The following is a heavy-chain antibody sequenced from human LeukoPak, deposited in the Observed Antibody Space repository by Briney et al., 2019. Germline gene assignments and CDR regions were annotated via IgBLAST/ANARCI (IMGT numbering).Heavy chain of an antibody. Sequence: PSETLSLTCTVSGDSISSSSYYWGWIRQPPGKGLEWIGSIYYSGSTYYNPSLKSRVTISVDTSKDQFSLKLTSVTAADTAVYYCARQFSIVGATIDYWSQGTLVTVSS. D-gene: IGHD1-26*01. CDR2: IYYSGST. CDR3: ARQFSIVGATIDY. V-gene: IGHV4-39*01. J-gene: IGHJ4*02. CDR1: GDSISSSSYY.